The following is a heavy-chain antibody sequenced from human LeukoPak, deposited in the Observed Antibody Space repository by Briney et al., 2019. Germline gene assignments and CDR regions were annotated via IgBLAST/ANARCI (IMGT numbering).Heavy chain of an antibody. J-gene: IGHJ4*02. Sequence: GGSLRLSCAASGFTFSSSAMHWVRQAPDKGLEWVAVISYDGSNKYYADSVKGRFTISRDNSKNTLYLQMNSLRAEDTAVYYCARESGSYQRYFDYWGQGTLVTVSS. D-gene: IGHD1-26*01. V-gene: IGHV3-30-3*01. CDR2: ISYDGSNK. CDR1: GFTFSSSA. CDR3: ARESGSYQRYFDY.